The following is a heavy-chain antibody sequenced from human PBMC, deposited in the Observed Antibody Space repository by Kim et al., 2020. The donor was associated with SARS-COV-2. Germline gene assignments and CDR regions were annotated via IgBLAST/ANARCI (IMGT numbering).Heavy chain of an antibody. CDR3: AKGVYGGNRGGAFDT. D-gene: IGHD2-15*01. J-gene: IGHJ3*02. CDR1: GFTFSNYA. CDR2: ISGDAAST. V-gene: IGHV3-23*01. Sequence: GGSLRLSCAASGFTFSNYAMCWVRQAPGKGLEWVSDISGDAASTFYADSVKGRFSISRDNSKNTLFVQMNSLRAEDTAVYYCAKGVYGGNRGGAFDTWGQGTMVTVSS.